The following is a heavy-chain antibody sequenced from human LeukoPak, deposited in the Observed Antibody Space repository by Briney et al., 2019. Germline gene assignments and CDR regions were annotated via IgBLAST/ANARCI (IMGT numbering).Heavy chain of an antibody. V-gene: IGHV3-23*01. Sequence: PGGSLRLSCAAFGFTFSSYAMSWVRQAPGKGLEWVSAISGSGGSTYYADSVKGRFTISRDNSKNTLYLQMNSLRAEDTAVYYCAKDRELFGGWDYWGQGTLVTVSS. CDR1: GFTFSSYA. D-gene: IGHD6-19*01. J-gene: IGHJ4*02. CDR2: ISGSGGST. CDR3: AKDRELFGGWDY.